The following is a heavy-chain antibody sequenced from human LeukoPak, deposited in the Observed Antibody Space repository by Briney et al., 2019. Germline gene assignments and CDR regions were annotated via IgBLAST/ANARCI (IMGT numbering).Heavy chain of an antibody. D-gene: IGHD6-19*01. V-gene: IGHV4-4*02. CDR2: IYHSGST. Sequence: PSRSLSLTCAVSGGSIISSNWGSWVRQPPGKGLEWIGEIYHSGSTNYNPSLKSRVTISVDKSKNQFSLKLSSVIAAAKAGYYCAGRGSSGWSDDYGMDVWGKGATVTVSS. CDR3: AGRGSSGWSDDYGMDV. CDR1: GGSIISSNW. J-gene: IGHJ6*04.